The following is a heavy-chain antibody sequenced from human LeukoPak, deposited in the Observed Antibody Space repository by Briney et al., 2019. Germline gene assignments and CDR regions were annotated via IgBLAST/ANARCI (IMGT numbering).Heavy chain of an antibody. CDR2: IYYSGST. CDR3: ARRGKTGFTDY. D-gene: IGHD7-27*01. J-gene: IGHJ4*02. V-gene: IGHV4-39*01. Sequence: PSETLSLTYSVSGVSISSNNYYWAWIRQPPGKGLEWIGSIYYSGSTYYNPSLKSRVTISIDTSKNQFSLKLNSVTAADTAVFYCARRGKTGFTDYWGQGTLVTVSS. CDR1: GVSISSNNYY.